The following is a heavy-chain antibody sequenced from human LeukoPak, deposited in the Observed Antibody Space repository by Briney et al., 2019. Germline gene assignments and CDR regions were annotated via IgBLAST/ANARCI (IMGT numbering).Heavy chain of an antibody. V-gene: IGHV1-69*04. CDR2: IIPILGIA. D-gene: IGHD2-21*02. CDR1: GGTFSSYA. J-gene: IGHJ4*02. CDR3: AREVVVTYYFDY. Sequence: SVEVSCKASGGTFSSYAISWVRQAPGQGLEWMGRIIPILGIANYAQKFQGRVTITADKSASTAYMELSSLRSEDTAVYYCAREVVVTYYFDYWGQGTLVTVSS.